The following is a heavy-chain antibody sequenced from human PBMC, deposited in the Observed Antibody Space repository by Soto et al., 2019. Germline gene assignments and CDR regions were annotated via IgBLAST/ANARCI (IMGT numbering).Heavy chain of an antibody. V-gene: IGHV5-51*01. Sequence: PGESLKISCKGSGYTFISYSIAWVRQMPGKGLEWMGIIYASDSDTRYSPSFQGQVTISVDKSISTAYLQWSSLKASDTAIYYCATATKYSYGYLWGQGTLVTVSS. D-gene: IGHD5-18*01. J-gene: IGHJ4*02. CDR2: IYASDSDT. CDR3: ATATKYSYGYL. CDR1: GYTFISYS.